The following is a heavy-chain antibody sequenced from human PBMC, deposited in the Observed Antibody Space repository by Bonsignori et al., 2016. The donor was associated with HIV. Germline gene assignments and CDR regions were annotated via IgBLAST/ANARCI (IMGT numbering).Heavy chain of an antibody. V-gene: IGHV1-18*01. CDR3: ARDHYYDSSGYLVY. CDR2: ISAYNGNT. Sequence: WVRQAPGQGLEWMGWISAYNGNTNYAQKFQDRVTMTTDTSTSTAYMELRSLRSDDTAVYSCARDHYYDSSGYLVYWGQGTLVTVSS. D-gene: IGHD3-22*01. J-gene: IGHJ4*02.